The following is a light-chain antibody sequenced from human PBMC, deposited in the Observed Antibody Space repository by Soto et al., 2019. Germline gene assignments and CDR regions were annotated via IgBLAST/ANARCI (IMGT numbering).Light chain of an antibody. CDR3: QQYGSSPRT. J-gene: IGKJ1*01. V-gene: IGKV3-20*01. Sequence: EIVLTQSPGTLSLSPGERATLSCRASQIVRSDYLAWYQQKPGQAPRLHIYGASTRATGIPDRFTGSGSGTDFTLTISRLEPEDFAVYYCQQYGSSPRTFGQGTKVEIK. CDR2: GAS. CDR1: QIVRSDY.